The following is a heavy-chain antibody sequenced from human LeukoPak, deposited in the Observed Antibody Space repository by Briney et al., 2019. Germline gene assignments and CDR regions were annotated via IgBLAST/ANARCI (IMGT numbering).Heavy chain of an antibody. J-gene: IGHJ4*02. Sequence: ASVKVSCKASGYTFTSYGTSWVRQAPGQGLEWMGWISAYNGNTNYAQKLQGRVTMTTDTSTSTAYMELRSLRSDDTAVYYCARGLRSRYCSGGSCYSDAGYWGQGTLVTVSS. CDR2: ISAYNGNT. CDR3: ARGLRSRYCSGGSCYSDAGY. V-gene: IGHV1-18*01. CDR1: GYTFTSYG. D-gene: IGHD2-15*01.